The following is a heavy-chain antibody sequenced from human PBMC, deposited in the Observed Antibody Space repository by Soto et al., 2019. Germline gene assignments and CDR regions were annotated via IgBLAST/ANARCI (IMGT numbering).Heavy chain of an antibody. CDR1: GGTFSDYT. J-gene: IGHJ6*02. CDR3: AAKKYRTSSTNYFYNYGMDI. V-gene: IGHV1-69*01. D-gene: IGHD6-6*01. Sequence: QVQLVQSGAEVKRPGSSVKVSCRASGGTFSDYTFSWVRQAPGQKLEWLGGIIPFLGSSKYAPNFQARGTVSADESTAAAYMDLSCLTSGDTSVYYCAAKKYRTSSTNYFYNYGMDIWGQGTTVTVSS. CDR2: IIPFLGSS.